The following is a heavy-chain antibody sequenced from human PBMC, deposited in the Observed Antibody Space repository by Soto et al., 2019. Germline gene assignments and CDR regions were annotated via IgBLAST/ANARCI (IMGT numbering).Heavy chain of an antibody. D-gene: IGHD4-4*01. J-gene: IGHJ5*02. V-gene: IGHV4-59*01. CDR3: ARGYYSNYPPNWFDP. CDR2: IYYSGST. CDR1: GGSISSYY. Sequence: SETLSLTCTVPGGSISSYYWSWIQQPPGKGLEWIGYIYYSGSTNYNPSLKSRVTISVDTSKNQFSLKLSSVTAADTAVYYCARGYYSNYPPNWFDPWGQGTLVTVSS.